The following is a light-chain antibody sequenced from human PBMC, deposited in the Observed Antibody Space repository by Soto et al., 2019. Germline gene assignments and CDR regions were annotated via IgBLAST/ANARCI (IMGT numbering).Light chain of an antibody. CDR1: SSNIGNNY. Sequence: QSVLTQPPSVSAAPGQKVTISCSGSSSNIGNNYVSWYQHLPGTAPKLLIYDNNNRPSGIPDRFSGSKSGTSATMGITGPQTGDEADYYCGTWDTSLSAVVFGGGTKLTVL. V-gene: IGLV1-51*01. CDR2: DNN. J-gene: IGLJ2*01. CDR3: GTWDTSLSAVV.